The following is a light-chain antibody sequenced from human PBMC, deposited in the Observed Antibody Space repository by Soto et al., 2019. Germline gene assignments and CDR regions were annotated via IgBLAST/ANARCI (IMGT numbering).Light chain of an antibody. J-gene: IGLJ3*02. CDR1: SSDVGTYDL. Sequence: QSALTQPASVSGSPGQSITISCTGSSSDVGTYDLVTWYQHHPGAAPKLMIYEATRRPSGISNRFSGSKSGNTASLTISGLQAEDEADYYCCSFAGSNSWVFGGGTKLTVL. CDR3: CSFAGSNSWV. CDR2: EAT. V-gene: IGLV2-23*01.